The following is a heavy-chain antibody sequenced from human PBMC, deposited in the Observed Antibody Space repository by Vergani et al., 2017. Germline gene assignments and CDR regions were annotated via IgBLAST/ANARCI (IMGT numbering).Heavy chain of an antibody. CDR1: GFTFSSYA. J-gene: IGHJ4*02. D-gene: IGHD1-26*01. Sequence: EVQLLESGGGLVQPGGSLRLSCVASGFTFSSYAMSWVRQAPGKGLEWVSAISGSGGSTYYADSLKGRFTISRDNSKNTLYLQMNSLRAEDTAVYYCAKDRQVGATVIDYWGQGTLVTVSS. V-gene: IGHV3-23*01. CDR3: AKDRQVGATVIDY. CDR2: ISGSGGST.